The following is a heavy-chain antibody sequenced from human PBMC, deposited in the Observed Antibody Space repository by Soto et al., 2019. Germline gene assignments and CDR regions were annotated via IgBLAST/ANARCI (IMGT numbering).Heavy chain of an antibody. CDR2: IWYDGSNK. V-gene: IGHV3-33*01. D-gene: IGHD6-19*01. CDR3: ARASSSGWNRLTFPYNWFDP. CDR1: GFTFSSYG. Sequence: GGSMRLSCAASGFTFSSYGMHWVRQAPGKGLEWVAVIWYDGSNKYYADSVKGRFTISRDNSKNTLYLQMNSLRAEDTAVYYCARASSSGWNRLTFPYNWFDPWGQGTLVTISS. J-gene: IGHJ5*02.